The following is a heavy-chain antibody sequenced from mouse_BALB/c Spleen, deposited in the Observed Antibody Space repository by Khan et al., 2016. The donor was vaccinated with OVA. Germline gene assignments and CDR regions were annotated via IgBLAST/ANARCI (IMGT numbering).Heavy chain of an antibody. V-gene: IGHV5-17*02. CDR1: GFTFSSFG. Sequence: EVELVESGGGLVQPGGSRKLSCAASGFTFSSFGMHWVRQAPEKGLEWVAYISSGSATIYYAETVKGRFTISRDNPKNTLFLQMTRLRYEDQAIYFCARSLITPWYFDVGAAGTTVTVSS. D-gene: IGHD2-4*01. J-gene: IGHJ1*01. CDR3: ARSLITPWYFDV. CDR2: ISSGSATI.